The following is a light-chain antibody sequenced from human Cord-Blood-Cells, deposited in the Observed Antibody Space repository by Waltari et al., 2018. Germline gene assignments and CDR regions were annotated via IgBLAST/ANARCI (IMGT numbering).Light chain of an antibody. J-gene: IGLJ3*02. CDR2: DNN. V-gene: IGLV1-51*01. Sequence: QSVLTQPPSVSAAPGQKVTISCSGSSSNIGNNYVSWYQQLPGTAPKLLIYDNNKRPSGIPARFSGSKSGTSATLGITGLQTGDEADYYCGTWDSSLSANWVFGGGTKLTVL. CDR1: SSNIGNNY. CDR3: GTWDSSLSANWV.